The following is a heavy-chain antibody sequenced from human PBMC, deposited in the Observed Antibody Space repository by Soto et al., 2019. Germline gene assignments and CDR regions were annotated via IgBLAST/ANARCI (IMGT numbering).Heavy chain of an antibody. CDR2: IYYSGST. CDR1: GGSISSGGYY. CDR3: ARGYYDILTGSSGGFFDY. J-gene: IGHJ4*02. V-gene: IGHV4-31*03. D-gene: IGHD3-9*01. Sequence: QVQLQESGPGLVKPSQTLSLTCTVSGGSISSGGYYWSWIRQHPGKGLEWIGYIYYSGSTYYNPXXKRGVTISGDXXKXQXXLKLSSVTAADTAVYYCARGYYDILTGSSGGFFDYWGQGTLVTVSS.